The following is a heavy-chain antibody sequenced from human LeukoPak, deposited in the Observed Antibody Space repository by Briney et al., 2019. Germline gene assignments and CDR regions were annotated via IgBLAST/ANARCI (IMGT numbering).Heavy chain of an antibody. CDR1: GFSVSSNY. CDR2: IYRSDST. Sequence: PGGSLRLSCAASGFSVSSNYMSWIRQAPGKGLEWVSVIYRSDSTHYADSVKDTFIISRDKSKNTLNLEMTSLRAEDTAVYYCASDAENYGFTFDIWGKGIIVTASS. D-gene: IGHD3-10*01. CDR3: ASDAENYGFTFDI. J-gene: IGHJ3*02. V-gene: IGHV3-66*01.